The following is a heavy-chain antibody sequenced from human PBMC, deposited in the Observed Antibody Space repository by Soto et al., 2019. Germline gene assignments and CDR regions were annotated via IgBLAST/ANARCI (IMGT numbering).Heavy chain of an antibody. CDR3: ARDWGGWYAGSFDY. V-gene: IGHV3-21*01. J-gene: IGHJ4*02. Sequence: EVQLVESGGGLVKPGGSLRLSCAASGFTFSSYSMNWVRQAPGKGLEWVSSISSSSSYIYYADSVKGRFTISRDNAKKSLYLQMDSLSAEDTAVYYCARDWGGWYAGSFDYWGQGTLVTVSS. D-gene: IGHD6-19*01. CDR2: ISSSSSYI. CDR1: GFTFSSYS.